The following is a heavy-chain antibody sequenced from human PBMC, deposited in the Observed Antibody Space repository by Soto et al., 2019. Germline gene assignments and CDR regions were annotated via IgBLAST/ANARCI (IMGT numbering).Heavy chain of an antibody. CDR1: GFTFSSYA. Sequence: GGSLRLSCAASGFTFSSYAMHWVRQAPGKGLEWVAVISYDGSNKYYADSVKGRFTISKDNSKNTLYLQMNSLRAEDTAVYYCARDLGVVPAAIQGSWFDPWGQGTLVTVSS. D-gene: IGHD2-2*01. CDR2: ISYDGSNK. V-gene: IGHV3-30-3*01. J-gene: IGHJ5*02. CDR3: ARDLGVVPAAIQGSWFDP.